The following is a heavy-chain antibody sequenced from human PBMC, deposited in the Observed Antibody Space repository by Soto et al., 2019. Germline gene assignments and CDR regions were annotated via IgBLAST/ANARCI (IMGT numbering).Heavy chain of an antibody. CDR1: GGTFSSYT. D-gene: IGHD3-3*01. V-gene: IGHV1-69*04. J-gene: IGHJ6*02. CDR2: IIPILGIA. CDR3: ARDQGIATFGVYSMYYYGMDV. Sequence: SVKVSCKASGGTFSSYTISWVRQAPGQGLEWMGRIIPILGIANYAQKFQGRVTITADKSTSTAYMELSSLRSEDTAVYYCARDQGIATFGVYSMYYYGMDVWGQGTTVTVSS.